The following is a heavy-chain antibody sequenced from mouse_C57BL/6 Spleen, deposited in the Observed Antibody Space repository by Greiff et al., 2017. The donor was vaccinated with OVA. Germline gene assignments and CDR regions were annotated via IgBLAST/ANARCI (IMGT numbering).Heavy chain of an antibody. J-gene: IGHJ1*03. CDR3: ARSGLRGPFDV. D-gene: IGHD1-1*01. CDR2: IDPSDSYT. CDR1: GYTFTSYW. Sequence: QVQLQQPGAELVMPGASVKLSCKASGYTFTSYWMHWVKQRPGQGLEWIGEIDPSDSYTNYNQKFKGKSTLTVDKSSSTAYMQLSSLTSEDSAVYYCARSGLRGPFDVWGTGTTVTVSS. V-gene: IGHV1-69*01.